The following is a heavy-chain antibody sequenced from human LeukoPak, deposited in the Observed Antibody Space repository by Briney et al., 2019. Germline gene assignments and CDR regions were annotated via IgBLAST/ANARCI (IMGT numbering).Heavy chain of an antibody. J-gene: IGHJ6*02. CDR3: AKFGAGYDMYV. V-gene: IGHV4-59*02. Sequence: SGTLSLTCTVSGGSVSGHYWTWIRQPPGKGLEWIGQIFYTGQADYNPSLKSRITISVDTSRNQISLKLNSVTAADTAVYYCAKFGAGYDMYVWGQGTTVAVSS. D-gene: IGHD3-16*01. CDR1: GGSVSGHY. CDR2: IFYTGQA.